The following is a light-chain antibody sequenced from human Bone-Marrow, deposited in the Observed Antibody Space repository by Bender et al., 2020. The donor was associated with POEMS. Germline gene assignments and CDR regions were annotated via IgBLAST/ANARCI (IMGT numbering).Light chain of an antibody. CDR3: SSYTGSNTLI. CDR2: DVT. V-gene: IGLV2-14*02. CDR1: SSDVGNYHL. Sequence: QSALTQPASVSGSPGQSITIYCTGTSSDVGNYHLVSWYQRHPGKAPKLMIHDVTERPSGVPDRFSASKSGNTASLTISGLQAEDEADYYCSSYTGSNTLIFGGGTKLTVL. J-gene: IGLJ2*01.